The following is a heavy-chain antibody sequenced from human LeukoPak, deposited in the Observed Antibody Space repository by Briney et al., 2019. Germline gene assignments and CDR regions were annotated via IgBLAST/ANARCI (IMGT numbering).Heavy chain of an antibody. V-gene: IGHV4-59*13. CDR2: IYYSGST. J-gene: IGHJ4*02. Sequence: SETLSLTCTVSGGSISSYYWSWLRQPPGKGLEWIGYIYYSGSTNYNPSLKSRVTISVDTSKNQFSLKLSSVTAADTAVYYCARGLYCNGGSCYFDCWGQGTLVTVSS. CDR1: GGSISSYY. D-gene: IGHD2-15*01. CDR3: ARGLYCNGGSCYFDC.